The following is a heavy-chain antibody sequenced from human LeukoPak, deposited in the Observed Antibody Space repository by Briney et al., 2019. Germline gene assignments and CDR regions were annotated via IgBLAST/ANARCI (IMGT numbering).Heavy chain of an antibody. CDR2: IDPNSGDT. J-gene: IGHJ4*02. CDR3: ARDARVSADY. Sequence: ASVKVSCKASGYTFTGYYLHWVRQAPGQGLEWIGQIDPNSGDTSYAQDFQGRVTMTRDTSISTAYMELSRLRSDDTAAYYCARDARVSADYWGQGTLVTVSS. V-gene: IGHV1-2*06. CDR1: GYTFTGYY. D-gene: IGHD1-26*01.